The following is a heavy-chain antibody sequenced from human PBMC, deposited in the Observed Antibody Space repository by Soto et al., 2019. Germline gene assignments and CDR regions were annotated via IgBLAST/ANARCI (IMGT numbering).Heavy chain of an antibody. V-gene: IGHV1-24*01. CDR2: FDPEDGET. CDR1: GYTLTELS. D-gene: IGHD6-6*01. CDR3: ARVVAARLVDYYYGMDV. Sequence: ASVKVSCKVSGYTLTELSMHWVRQAPGKGLEWMGGFDPEDGETIYAQKFQGRVTMTEDTSTETAYMELSSMRSEDTAVYYCARVVAARLVDYYYGMDVWGKGTTVTVSS. J-gene: IGHJ6*04.